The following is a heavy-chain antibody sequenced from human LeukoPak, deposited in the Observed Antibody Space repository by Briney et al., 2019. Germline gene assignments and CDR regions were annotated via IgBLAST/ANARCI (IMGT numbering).Heavy chain of an antibody. V-gene: IGHV3-23*01. CDR1: GFTFSSYG. CDR2: ISGSGGRT. D-gene: IGHD2-8*01. J-gene: IGHJ3*02. Sequence: GGSLRLSCAASGFTFSSYGMSWVRQAPGKGLEWVSGISGSGGRTYYADFVKGRFTISRDNSKNTLYLQMNSLRAEDTAVYYCAKEGYSYGPIVLMVYDAFDIWGQGTMVTVSS. CDR3: AKEGYSYGPIVLMVYDAFDI.